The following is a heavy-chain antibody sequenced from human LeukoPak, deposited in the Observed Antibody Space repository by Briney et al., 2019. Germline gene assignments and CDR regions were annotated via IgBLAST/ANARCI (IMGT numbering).Heavy chain of an antibody. CDR2: INPNSGGT. Sequence: GASVKVSCKASGYTFTGYYMHWVRQAPGQGLEWMGWINPNSGGTNYAQKFQGRVTMTRDTSISTAYMELSRLRSDDTAVYYCATNEYSSSPFDFDYWGQGTLVTVSS. D-gene: IGHD6-6*01. J-gene: IGHJ4*02. CDR1: GYTFTGYY. V-gene: IGHV1-2*02. CDR3: ATNEYSSSPFDFDY.